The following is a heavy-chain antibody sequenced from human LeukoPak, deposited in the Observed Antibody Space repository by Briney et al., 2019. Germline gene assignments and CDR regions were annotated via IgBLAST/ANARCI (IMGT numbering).Heavy chain of an antibody. CDR3: AELGITMIGGV. V-gene: IGHV3-21*01. J-gene: IGHJ6*04. CDR1: GFSFNSHS. D-gene: IGHD3-10*02. CDR2: ISSSSAYI. Sequence: GGSLRLSCAASGFSFNSHSMTWVRQAPGKGLECVSSISSSSAYIYYTDSVKGRFTISRDNAKNSVYLQMNSLSAEDTAVYYCAELGITMIGGVWGKGTTVTISS.